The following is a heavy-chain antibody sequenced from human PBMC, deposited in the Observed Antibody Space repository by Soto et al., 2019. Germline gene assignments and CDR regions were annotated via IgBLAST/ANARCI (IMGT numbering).Heavy chain of an antibody. CDR3: ARQTYGDYAFDI. D-gene: IGHD4-17*01. V-gene: IGHV4-39*01. Sequence: PSQTLSLTCTVSGASISSSSYYWGWIRQPPGKGLEWIGSIFYSGSAYYSPSLKSRVTIFIDTSSNQFSLKVRSVTAADTAVFYCARQTYGDYAFDIWGLGTVVTVSS. CDR2: IFYSGSA. CDR1: GASISSSSYY. J-gene: IGHJ3*02.